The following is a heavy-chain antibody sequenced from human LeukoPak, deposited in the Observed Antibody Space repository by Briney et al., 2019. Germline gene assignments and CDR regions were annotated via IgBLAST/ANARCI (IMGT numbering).Heavy chain of an antibody. V-gene: IGHV1-18*01. CDR1: GYTFTSYY. D-gene: IGHD3-10*01. J-gene: IGHJ5*02. CDR2: ISAYNGNT. Sequence: GASVKVSCKTSGYTFTSYYISWVRQAPGQGLEWMAWISAYNGNTKYAQKFQGRVTMTTDTSTSTAYMELRSLRSDDTAVYYCARGTRSGSLFDPWGQGTLVTVSS. CDR3: ARGTRSGSLFDP.